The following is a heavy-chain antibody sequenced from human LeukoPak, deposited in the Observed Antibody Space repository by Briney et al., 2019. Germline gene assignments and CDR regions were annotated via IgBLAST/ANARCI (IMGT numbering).Heavy chain of an antibody. Sequence: GGSLRLSCAASGFSFSSYVMNWGRQAPRKGLEWVSNISPSGSTKYYADSVKGRFTISRDNAKNSLYLQMNSLRAEDTGVYYCARLAVASADSWGQGTLVTVSS. CDR3: ARLAVASADS. CDR1: GFSFSSYV. V-gene: IGHV3-48*03. D-gene: IGHD6-19*01. CDR2: ISPSGSTK. J-gene: IGHJ4*02.